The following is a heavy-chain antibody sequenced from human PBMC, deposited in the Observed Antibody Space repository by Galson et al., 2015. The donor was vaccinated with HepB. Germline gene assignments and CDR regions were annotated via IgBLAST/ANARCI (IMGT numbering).Heavy chain of an antibody. CDR1: GVTFDDSG. J-gene: IGHJ5*02. CDR2: INWDGGSA. Sequence: LGLSCAASGVTFDDSGLRWVRQAPGEGLGWVWGINWDGGSAGYADSVKGRLTISRDNAKNSLYLQMNSLRAEDTALYHCARGGHIWDSSHQYNWFDPWGQGTLVTVSS. CDR3: ARGGHIWDSSHQYNWFDP. D-gene: IGHD3-22*01. V-gene: IGHV3-20*01.